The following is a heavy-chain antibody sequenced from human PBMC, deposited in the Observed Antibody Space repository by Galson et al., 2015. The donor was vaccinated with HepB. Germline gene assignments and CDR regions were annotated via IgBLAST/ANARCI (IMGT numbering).Heavy chain of an antibody. CDR3: TTGGV. J-gene: IGHJ6*02. D-gene: IGHD3-16*01. CDR2: IYYSGIT. V-gene: IGHV4-61*01. CDR1: GGSVSSGSYY. Sequence: ETLSLTCSVSGGSVSSGSYYWNWIRQPPGKGLEWIGYIYYSGITNYNPSLKSRVTISLDTSNNQFSLRLSSLTAADTAVYYCTTGGVWGQGTTVTVSS.